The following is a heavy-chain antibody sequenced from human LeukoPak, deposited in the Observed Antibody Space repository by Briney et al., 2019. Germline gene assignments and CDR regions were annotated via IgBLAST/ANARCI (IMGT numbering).Heavy chain of an antibody. V-gene: IGHV4-59*08. J-gene: IGHJ4*02. Sequence: SETLSLTCTVSGGSISSYYWSWIRQPPGKGLERIGYIYYSGSTNYNPSLKSRVTISVDTSKNQFSLKLSSVTAADTAVYCCARHRAEYSSSSFDYWGQGTLVTVSS. CDR1: GGSISSYY. D-gene: IGHD6-6*01. CDR3: ARHRAEYSSSSFDY. CDR2: IYYSGST.